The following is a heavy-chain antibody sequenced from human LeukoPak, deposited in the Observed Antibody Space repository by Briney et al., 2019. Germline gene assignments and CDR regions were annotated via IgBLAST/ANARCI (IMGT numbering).Heavy chain of an antibody. J-gene: IGHJ4*02. D-gene: IGHD5-18*01. CDR3: ARSRGYNYGYWGYFDY. CDR1: GFSFSTYA. CDR2: ISLDGRNE. Sequence: GRCLRLSCAASGFSFSTYAIHWVRQAPGKGLEWVAVISLDGRNEYYADSVKGRFTISRDNSKNTLYLQMNSLRAEDTTVYYCARSRGYNYGYWGYFDYWGQGALVTVSS. V-gene: IGHV3-30*04.